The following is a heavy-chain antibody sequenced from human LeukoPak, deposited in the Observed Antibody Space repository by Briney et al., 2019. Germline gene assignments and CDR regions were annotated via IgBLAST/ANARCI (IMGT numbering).Heavy chain of an antibody. D-gene: IGHD3-16*01. CDR2: IYYSGST. Sequence: PSETLSLTCTVSGGSISSSSYYWGWIRQPPGKGLEWIGYIYYSGSTNYNPSLKSRVTISVDTSKNQFSLKLSSVTAADTAVYYCARAHFGYYGMDVWGQGTTVTVSS. V-gene: IGHV4-61*05. CDR1: GGSISSSSYY. CDR3: ARAHFGYYGMDV. J-gene: IGHJ6*02.